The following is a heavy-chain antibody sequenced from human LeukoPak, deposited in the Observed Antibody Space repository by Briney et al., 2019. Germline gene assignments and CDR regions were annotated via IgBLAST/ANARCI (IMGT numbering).Heavy chain of an antibody. CDR2: IWYDGNNK. CDR1: GFIFSTYG. J-gene: IGHJ4*02. CDR3: ARDSTGIDY. D-gene: IGHD1-14*01. V-gene: IGHV3-33*01. Sequence: PGGSLRLSCAASGFIFSTYGLHWVRQAPGKGPEWVAIIWYDGNNKYYADSVKGRFTISRDNSKNTLHLQMNSLRVEDTATYYCARDSTGIDYWGQGTLVTVSS.